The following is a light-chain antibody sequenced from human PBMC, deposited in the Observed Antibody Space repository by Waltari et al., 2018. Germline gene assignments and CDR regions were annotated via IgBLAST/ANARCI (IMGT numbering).Light chain of an antibody. CDR3: ATWDESLGAI. CDR2: KND. Sequence: QSVLTQPASASGTPGQRVTISCSGGDSDIGRTHVSWYQQFPGSAPNPLIYKNDQRPSGVPDRFSGSKSGTSASLAISGLRSEDEAEYSCATWDESLGAIFGGGTKLTVV. CDR1: DSDIGRTH. J-gene: IGLJ2*01. V-gene: IGLV1-47*01.